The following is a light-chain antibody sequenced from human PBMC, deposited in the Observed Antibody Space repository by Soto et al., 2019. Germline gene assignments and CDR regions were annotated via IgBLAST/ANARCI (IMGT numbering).Light chain of an antibody. CDR2: AAS. V-gene: IGKV1-9*01. CDR1: QDISGY. Sequence: IQLTQSPSSLSASVGDRVTITCRASQDISGYLAWYQQKPGKAPQLLIYAASALQTGVPSRFSGSGSGTDFTLTITSLQPEDFATYYCQHPKWAFGQGTTEEI. CDR3: QHPKWA. J-gene: IGKJ1*01.